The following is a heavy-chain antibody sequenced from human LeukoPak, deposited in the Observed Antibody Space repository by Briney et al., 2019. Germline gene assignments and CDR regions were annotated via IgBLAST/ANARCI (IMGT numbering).Heavy chain of an antibody. CDR3: ARVLREIVNPYSNFYFDY. CDR1: GYTFTSYY. CDR2: INPSGGST. Sequence: EASVKVSCKASGYTFTSYYMHWVRQAPGQGLEWMGIINPSGGSTSYAQKFQGRVTMTRDTSTSTVYMELSSLRSEDTAVYYCARVLREIVNPYSNFYFDYWGQGTLVTVSS. D-gene: IGHD4-4*01. V-gene: IGHV1-46*01. J-gene: IGHJ4*02.